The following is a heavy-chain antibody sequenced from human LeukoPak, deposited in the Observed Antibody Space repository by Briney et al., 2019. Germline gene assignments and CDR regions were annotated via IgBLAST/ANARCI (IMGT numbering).Heavy chain of an antibody. Sequence: GESLRLSCAASGNTFDIYWMSWVRQPPGKGLQWVANIKQYGSEQYYVDSVKSRFIISSVNARNSLYLQMKGLRAEDTAVYYCVRDRMRSTRAFDLWGQGTMVSVSS. V-gene: IGHV3-7*04. CDR3: VRDRMRSTRAFDL. J-gene: IGHJ3*01. CDR1: GNTFDIYW. CDR2: IKQYGSEQ.